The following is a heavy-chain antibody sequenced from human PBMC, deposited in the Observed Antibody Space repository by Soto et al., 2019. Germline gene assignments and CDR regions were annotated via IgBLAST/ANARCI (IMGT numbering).Heavy chain of an antibody. CDR2: IYYSGST. Sequence: PSETLSLTCTVSGGSISSYYWSWIRQPPGKGLEWIGYIYYSGSTNYNPSLKSRVTISVDTSKIQFSLKLSSVTAADTAVYYCARDLTGIAVADRGWFDPWGQGTLVTVSS. J-gene: IGHJ5*02. CDR3: ARDLTGIAVADRGWFDP. CDR1: GGSISSYY. D-gene: IGHD6-19*01. V-gene: IGHV4-59*01.